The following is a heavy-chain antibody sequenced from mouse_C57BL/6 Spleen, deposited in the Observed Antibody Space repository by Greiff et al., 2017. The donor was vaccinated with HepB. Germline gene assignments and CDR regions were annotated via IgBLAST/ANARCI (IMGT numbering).Heavy chain of an antibody. D-gene: IGHD1-1*01. Sequence: EVMLVESGGGLVKPGGSLKLSCAASGFTFSDYGMHWVRQAPEKGLESVAYISSGSSTIYYADTVKGRFTISRDNAKNTLFLQMTSLRSEDTAMYYCARRFGSSYVGAMDYWGQGTSVTVSS. V-gene: IGHV5-17*01. CDR1: GFTFSDYG. J-gene: IGHJ4*01. CDR3: ARRFGSSYVGAMDY. CDR2: ISSGSSTI.